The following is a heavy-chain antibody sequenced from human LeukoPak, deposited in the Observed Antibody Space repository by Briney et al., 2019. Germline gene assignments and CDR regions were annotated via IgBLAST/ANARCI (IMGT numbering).Heavy chain of an antibody. CDR2: ISISRSWT. CDR3: SRARDGGYDPVFDY. D-gene: IGHD5-12*01. Sequence: PWGSLRLSCVASGFIFSNFGMNWVWKAPGAGQELDSSISISRSWTYYDDSVKGRFTISRENAKNSLYLQKNSPRAADAAIDYCSRARDGGYDPVFDYWGQGILVTVSS. J-gene: IGHJ4*02. V-gene: IGHV3-21*01. CDR1: GFIFSNFG.